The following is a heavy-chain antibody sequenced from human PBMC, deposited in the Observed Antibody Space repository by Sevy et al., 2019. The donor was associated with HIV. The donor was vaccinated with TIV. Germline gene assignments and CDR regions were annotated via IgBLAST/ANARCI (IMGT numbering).Heavy chain of an antibody. CDR2: IRQDGSEK. V-gene: IGHV3-7*01. CDR3: AKSYFGSGTSYGMDL. CDR1: GFSFRNFW. Sequence: GGSLRLSCAVSGFSFRNFWMSWVSQAPGKGLEWVANIRQDGSEKYYVDSVRGRFTISRDNAKNSLFLQLNSLRADDTAIYYCAKSYFGSGTSYGMDLWGRWTTVTVSS. J-gene: IGHJ6*02. D-gene: IGHD3-10*01.